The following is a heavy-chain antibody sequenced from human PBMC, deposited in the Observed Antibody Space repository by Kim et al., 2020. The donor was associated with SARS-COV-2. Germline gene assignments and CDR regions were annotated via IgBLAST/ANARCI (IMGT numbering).Heavy chain of an antibody. CDR3: ARGFDP. V-gene: IGHV4-61*02. Sequence: YRGGRTNYTPSLKRRVTISEDTPKNQFSLELSSVTAADTAVYYCARGFDPWGQGTRVPVSS. J-gene: IGHJ5*02. CDR2: YRGGRT.